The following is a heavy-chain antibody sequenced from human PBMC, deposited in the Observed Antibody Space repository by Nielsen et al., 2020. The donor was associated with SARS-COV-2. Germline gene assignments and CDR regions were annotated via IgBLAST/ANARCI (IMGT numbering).Heavy chain of an antibody. CDR2: ISAYNGNT. CDR3: ARDRVFGVVITGYYYYYGMDV. CDR1: GYTFTSYG. Sequence: ASVKVSCKASGYTFTSYGISWVRQAPGQGLEWMGWISAYNGNTNYAQKLQGRVTMTTDRSTSTAYMELRSLRSDDTAVYYCARDRVFGVVITGYYYYYGMDVWGQGTTVTVSS. J-gene: IGHJ6*02. D-gene: IGHD3-3*01. V-gene: IGHV1-18*01.